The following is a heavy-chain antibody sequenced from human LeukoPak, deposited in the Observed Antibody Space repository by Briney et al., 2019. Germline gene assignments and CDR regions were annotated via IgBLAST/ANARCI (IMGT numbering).Heavy chain of an antibody. CDR2: ISSSSSTI. CDR3: ARGSGYQEVY. D-gene: IGHD3-3*01. CDR1: GFTFSSYS. J-gene: IGHJ4*02. Sequence: GGSLRLSCAASGFTFSSYSMNWVRQAPGKGLEWVSYISSSSSTIYYADSVKGRFTISRDNAKNSLYLQMNSLRAEDTAVYYCARGSGYQEVYWGQGTLVTVSS. V-gene: IGHV3-48*01.